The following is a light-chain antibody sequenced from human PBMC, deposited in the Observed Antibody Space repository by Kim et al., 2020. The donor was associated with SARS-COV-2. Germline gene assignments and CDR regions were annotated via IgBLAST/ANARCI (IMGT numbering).Light chain of an antibody. J-gene: IGLJ2*01. V-gene: IGLV1-44*01. CDR2: TNN. CDR3: ASWDDSLHGPV. Sequence: LTQPPSASGTPGQRVTISCSGSSSNIGHNPVDWYQQLPGTAPKLLISTNNQRPSGVPDRFSGSKSGTSASLAISGLQSEDEADYYCASWDDSLHGPVFGGGTQLNVL. CDR1: SSNIGHNP.